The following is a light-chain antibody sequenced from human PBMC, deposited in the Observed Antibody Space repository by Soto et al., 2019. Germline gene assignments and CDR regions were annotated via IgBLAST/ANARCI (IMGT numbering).Light chain of an antibody. CDR2: DVS. CDR3: CSYAGSYV. J-gene: IGLJ1*01. CDR1: SSDVGGYNY. Sequence: QSALTQPRSVSGSPGQSVTISCTGTSSDVGGYNYVSWYQQHPGKAPKLMIYDVSKRPSGVPDRFSGSKSGNTASLTISGRQAEDEADYYCCSYAGSYVFGTGTKLTGL. V-gene: IGLV2-11*01.